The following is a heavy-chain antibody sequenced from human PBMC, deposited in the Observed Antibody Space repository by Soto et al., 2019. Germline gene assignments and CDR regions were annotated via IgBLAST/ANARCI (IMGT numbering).Heavy chain of an antibody. CDR2: INPSGGTT. J-gene: IGHJ4*02. V-gene: IGHV1-46*01. CDR1: GYTFTTYY. D-gene: IGHD6-13*01. CDR3: ASSLQQLVLVY. Sequence: QMQLVQSGAEVKKPGASVKVSCKASGYTFTTYYIHWVRQAPGQGLEWMGIINPSGGTTSYAQEFQGRVTMTSDTSTSTVYMELSSLRSEYTAVYYCASSLQQLVLVYWGQGTLATVSS.